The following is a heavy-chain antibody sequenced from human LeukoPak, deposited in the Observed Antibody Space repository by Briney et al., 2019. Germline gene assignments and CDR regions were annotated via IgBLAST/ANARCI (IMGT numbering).Heavy chain of an antibody. V-gene: IGHV3-9*01. CDR2: ISWNSGSI. CDR3: ANLAPPHYYGDY. CDR1: GFTFDDYA. Sequence: PGGSLRLSCAASGFTFDDYAMHWVRHAPGKGLEWVSGISWNSGSIGYADSVKGRFTISRDNSKNTLYLQMNSLRAEDTAVYYCANLAPPHYYGDYWGQGTLVTVSS. J-gene: IGHJ4*02. D-gene: IGHD3-10*01.